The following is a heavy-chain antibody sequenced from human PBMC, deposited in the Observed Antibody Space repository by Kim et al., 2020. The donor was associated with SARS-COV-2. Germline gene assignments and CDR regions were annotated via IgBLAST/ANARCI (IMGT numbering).Heavy chain of an antibody. J-gene: IGHJ2*01. V-gene: IGHV7-4-1*02. CDR3: ARDQVLRFWGSPHHWYFDL. D-gene: IGHD3-3*01. Sequence: ASVKVSCKASGYTFTSYAMNWVRQTPGQGLEWMGWINTNTGNPTYAQGFTGRFVFSLDTSVSTAYLQISSLKAEGTAVYYCARDQVLRFWGSPHHWYFDLCGRGTLVTVAS. CDR2: INTNTGNP. CDR1: GYTFTSYA.